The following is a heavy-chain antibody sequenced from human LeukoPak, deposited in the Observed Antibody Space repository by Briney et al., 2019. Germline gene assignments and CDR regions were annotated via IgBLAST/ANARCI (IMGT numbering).Heavy chain of an antibody. Sequence: SETLSLTRTASGGSISSYYWSWIRQPAGKGLEWIGRIYTSGSTNYNPSLKSRVTMSVDTSKNQFSLKLSSVTAADTAVYYRARGGRYYFDYWGQGTLVTVSS. CDR1: GGSISSYY. V-gene: IGHV4-4*07. CDR3: ARGGRYYFDY. CDR2: IYTSGST. J-gene: IGHJ4*02. D-gene: IGHD1-26*01.